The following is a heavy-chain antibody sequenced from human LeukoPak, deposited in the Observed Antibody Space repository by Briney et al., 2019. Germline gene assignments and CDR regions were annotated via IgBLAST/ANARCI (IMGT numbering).Heavy chain of an antibody. D-gene: IGHD3-10*01. CDR1: GGSFSGYY. V-gene: IGHV4-34*01. CDR3: ARGTRGGFDP. Sequence: SETLSLTCAVYGGSFSGYYWSWIRQPPGKGLEWIGEINHSGSTNYNPSLTSRVTISVDTSKNQFSLKLSSVTAADTAVYYCARGTRGGFDPWGQGTLVTVSS. CDR2: INHSGST. J-gene: IGHJ5*02.